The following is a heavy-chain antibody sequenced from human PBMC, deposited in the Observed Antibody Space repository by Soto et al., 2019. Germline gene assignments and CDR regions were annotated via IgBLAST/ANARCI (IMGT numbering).Heavy chain of an antibody. D-gene: IGHD6-13*01. CDR2: ISAYNGNT. V-gene: IGHV1-18*04. CDR1: GYTFTSYG. J-gene: IGHJ6*02. Sequence: ASVKVSCKASGYTFTSYGISWVRQAPGQGLEWMGWISAYNGNTNYAQKLQGRVTMTTDTSTSTAYMELSRLRSDDTAVYYCATGGLYSSSWYYYYYGMDVWGQGTTVTVSS. CDR3: ATGGLYSSSWYYYYYGMDV.